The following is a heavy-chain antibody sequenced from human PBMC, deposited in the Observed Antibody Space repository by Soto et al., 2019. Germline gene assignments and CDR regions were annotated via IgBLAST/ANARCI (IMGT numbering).Heavy chain of an antibody. CDR2: ISNNGGTL. CDR1: GFSFSHHH. CDR3: ARVRKTYGDYDY. V-gene: IGHV3-64*01. D-gene: IGHD4-17*01. J-gene: IGHJ4*02. Sequence: EVQLVESGGGLVQPGGSLRLSCAGSGFSFSHHHMHWVRQAPGKGLEYVSGISNNGGTLYYANSVKGRFTISRDNSKNTLFLQMGDLRNEDMAVYYCARVRKTYGDYDYWGQGTLVTVSS.